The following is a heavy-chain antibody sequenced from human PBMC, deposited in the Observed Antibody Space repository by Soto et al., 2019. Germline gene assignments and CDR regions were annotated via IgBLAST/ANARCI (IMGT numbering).Heavy chain of an antibody. CDR1: GGSISSGDYY. D-gene: IGHD3-22*01. CDR2: IYYSGST. CDR3: ARADSSGYSYFEY. V-gene: IGHV4-30-4*01. Sequence: SETLSLTCTVSGGSISSGDYYWSWIRQPPGTSLEWIGYIYYSGSTYYNPSLESRVTISVDTSKNQFSLKLSSVTAADTAVYYCARADSSGYSYFEYWGQGSLVTVSS. J-gene: IGHJ4*02.